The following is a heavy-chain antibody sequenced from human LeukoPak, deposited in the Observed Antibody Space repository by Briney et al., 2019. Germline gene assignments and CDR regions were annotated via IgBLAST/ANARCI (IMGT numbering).Heavy chain of an antibody. Sequence: AASVKVSCKASGYTFTGYYMHWVRQAPGQGLEWMGWINPNSGGTNYAQKFQGRVTVTRDTSISTAYMELSRLRSDDTAVYYCARRRLYYYDKAVGYAFDIWGQGTMVTVSS. V-gene: IGHV1-2*02. J-gene: IGHJ3*02. CDR1: GYTFTGYY. D-gene: IGHD3-22*01. CDR3: ARRRLYYYDKAVGYAFDI. CDR2: INPNSGGT.